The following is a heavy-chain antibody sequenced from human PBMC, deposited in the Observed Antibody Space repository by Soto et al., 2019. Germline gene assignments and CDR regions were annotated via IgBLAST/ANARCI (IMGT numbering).Heavy chain of an antibody. D-gene: IGHD1-26*01. Sequence: QVQLVESGGGVVQPGRSLRLSCAASGFTFSTYGMHWVRQAPGKGLEWVAVMGNDGITTFYADSVKGRFTISRDNSKNTLFLQMNSLRADDTAVYYCAKEFQWELHAFDIWGQVTMVTVSS. CDR2: MGNDGITT. J-gene: IGHJ3*02. CDR1: GFTFSTYG. CDR3: AKEFQWELHAFDI. V-gene: IGHV3-30*18.